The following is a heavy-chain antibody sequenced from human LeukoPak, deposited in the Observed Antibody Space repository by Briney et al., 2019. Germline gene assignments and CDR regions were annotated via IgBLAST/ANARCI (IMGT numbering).Heavy chain of an antibody. D-gene: IGHD3-22*01. CDR2: VFSSGST. J-gene: IGHJ6*02. V-gene: IGHV4-59*08. CDR1: GDSTSRYY. CDR3: ARTRGSGFARRSSGMDV. Sequence: SETLSLTCTVSGDSTSRYYWSWIRQPPGKGLEWIAYVFSSGSTTYNPSLKSRLTISLDTSKNQFSLKLNSVTAADTAVYYCARTRGSGFARRSSGMDVWGQGTTVTVSS.